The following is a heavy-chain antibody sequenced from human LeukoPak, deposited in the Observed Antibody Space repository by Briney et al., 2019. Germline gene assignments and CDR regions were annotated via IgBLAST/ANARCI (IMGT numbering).Heavy chain of an antibody. CDR3: AGDRQYNMIVPFDY. CDR1: GFTFSGYG. CDR2: IRSDGSVK. D-gene: IGHD3-22*01. Sequence: PGGSLRLSCAASGFTFSGYGIHWVRQAPGKGLEWVSFIRSDGSVKYYADSVRGRFTISRDNSKNTLYLQMNSLSAEDTAVYYCAGDRQYNMIVPFDYWGQGTLVTVPS. V-gene: IGHV3-30*02. J-gene: IGHJ4*02.